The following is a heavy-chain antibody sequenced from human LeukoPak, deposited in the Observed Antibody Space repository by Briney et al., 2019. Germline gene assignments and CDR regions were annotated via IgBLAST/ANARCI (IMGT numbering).Heavy chain of an antibody. CDR2: IKQDGSEK. Sequence: GGSLRLSCAASRFAFRDFWMNWVRQAPGKGPEWVATIKQDGSEKYYVDSVKGRFTISRDNAKNSLHLQMNSLRAEDTAVYYCARDKVVGATHFDYWGQGTLVTVSS. CDR3: ARDKVVGATHFDY. J-gene: IGHJ4*02. V-gene: IGHV3-7*01. D-gene: IGHD1-26*01. CDR1: RFAFRDFW.